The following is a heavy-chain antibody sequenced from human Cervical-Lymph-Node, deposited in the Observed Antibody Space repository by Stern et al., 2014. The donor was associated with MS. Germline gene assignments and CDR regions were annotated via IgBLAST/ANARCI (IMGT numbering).Heavy chain of an antibody. D-gene: IGHD5-18*01. CDR3: ARDFVDTAMITRSDYLDS. J-gene: IGHJ4*02. V-gene: IGHV7-4-1*02. Sequence: QVQLVQSGSELKEPGASVKVSCKASGYTLTNYPMNWVRQAPGQGLEWMGWINTNTGNSTYAQGFTGRFVFSLDTSVSTAYLHISSLKAEDTAVYYCARDFVDTAMITRSDYLDSWGQGTLVTVPS. CDR2: INTNTGNS. CDR1: GYTLTNYP.